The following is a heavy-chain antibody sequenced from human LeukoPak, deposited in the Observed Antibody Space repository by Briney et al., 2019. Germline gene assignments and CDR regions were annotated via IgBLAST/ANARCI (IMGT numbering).Heavy chain of an antibody. J-gene: IGHJ4*02. V-gene: IGHV3-72*01. CDR2: SRNRANSYTT. D-gene: IGHD3-22*01. CDR3: TKGLYDGSAYPFY. CDR1: GFTFSDDY. Sequence: GGSLRLSYTVSGFTFSDDYIDWVRQAPGKGLEWVGRSRNRANSYTTEYAASVKGRITISRDDSQKSVYLQMNTLKTEDTAMYYCTKGLYDGSAYPFYWGQGTLVTVSS.